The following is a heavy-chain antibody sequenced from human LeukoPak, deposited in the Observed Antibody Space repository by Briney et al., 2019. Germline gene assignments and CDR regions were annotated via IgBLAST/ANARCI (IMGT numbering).Heavy chain of an antibody. CDR1: GFTFSSYS. CDR3: ARAENYDYVWGSYPDAFDI. Sequence: PGGSLRLSCAASGFTFSSYSMNWIRQAPGKGLEWVSYISSSSSTIYYADPVKGRFTISRDNAKNSLYLQMNSLRAEDTAVYYCARAENYDYVWGSYPDAFDIWGQGTMVTVSS. D-gene: IGHD3-16*01. J-gene: IGHJ3*02. CDR2: ISSSSSTI. V-gene: IGHV3-48*01.